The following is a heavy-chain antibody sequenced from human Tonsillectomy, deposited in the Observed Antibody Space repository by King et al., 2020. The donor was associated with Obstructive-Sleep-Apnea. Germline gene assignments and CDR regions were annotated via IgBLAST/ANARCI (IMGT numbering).Heavy chain of an antibody. Sequence: VQLLESGGGLVQPGGSLRLSCVVSGFTFSSCAMSWVRQAPGKGLEWVSSISASGDNTYYADSVKGRFTISRDNSKTTLYLQMNSLRAEDTAIYYCAKSASYYFDSSGYYSTNYLDYWGQGTLVTVSS. CDR3: AKSASYYFDSSGYYSTNYLDY. CDR2: ISASGDNT. V-gene: IGHV3-23*01. CDR1: GFTFSSCA. J-gene: IGHJ4*02. D-gene: IGHD3-22*01.